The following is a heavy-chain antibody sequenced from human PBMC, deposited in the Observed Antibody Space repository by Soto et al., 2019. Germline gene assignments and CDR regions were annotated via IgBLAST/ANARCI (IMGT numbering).Heavy chain of an antibody. Sequence: GGSLRLSCKGSGYSFTSYWIGWVRQMPGKGLEWMGIIYPGDSDTRYSPSFQGQVTISADKSISTAYLQWSSLKASDTAMYYCARPVGSGSDYYGMDVWGQGTTVTVSS. CDR2: IYPGDSDT. CDR1: GYSFTSYW. J-gene: IGHJ6*02. V-gene: IGHV5-51*01. D-gene: IGHD3-10*01. CDR3: ARPVGSGSDYYGMDV.